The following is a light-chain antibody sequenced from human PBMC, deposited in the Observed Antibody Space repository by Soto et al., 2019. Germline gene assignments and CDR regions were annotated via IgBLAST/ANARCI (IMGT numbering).Light chain of an antibody. J-gene: IGKJ2*01. CDR2: GAS. CDR1: LSVSSN. V-gene: IGKV3-15*01. Sequence: IVMTQSPATLSVSPGQRATLSCRASLSVSSNLAWYQHKPGQAPRLLIYGASTRATGIPARFSGSGSGTELTLTINSLQSEEIAVYYCQQYNDWNTFGQGTKLEIK. CDR3: QQYNDWNT.